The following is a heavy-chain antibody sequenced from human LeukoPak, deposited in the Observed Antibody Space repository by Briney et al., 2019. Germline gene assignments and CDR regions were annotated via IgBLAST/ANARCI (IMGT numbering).Heavy chain of an antibody. V-gene: IGHV4-39*01. CDR3: ARHREYDFWSGYISGMDV. CDR1: GGSISSSSYY. CDR2: IYYSGST. J-gene: IGHJ6*02. D-gene: IGHD3-3*01. Sequence: PSETLSLTCTVSGGSISSSSYYWGWIRQPPGKGLEWIGGIYYSGSTYYDPSLKSRVTISVDTSKNQSSLKLSSVTAADTAVYYCARHREYDFWSGYISGMDVWGQGTTVTVSS.